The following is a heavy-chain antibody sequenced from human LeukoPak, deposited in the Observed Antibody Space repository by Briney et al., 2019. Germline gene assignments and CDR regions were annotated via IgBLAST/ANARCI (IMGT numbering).Heavy chain of an antibody. D-gene: IGHD6-19*01. Sequence: GESLKISCKGSGYSFTKHWIAWVRQMPGKGLKWMGIIFPGDSDTRYSPSFQGQVTISADKSISTAYLQWSSLKASDTAMYYCTRGSGSYVHWGQGPLVPVSS. CDR3: TRGSGSYVH. CDR2: IFPGDSDT. V-gene: IGHV5-51*01. CDR1: GYSFTKHW. J-gene: IGHJ1*01.